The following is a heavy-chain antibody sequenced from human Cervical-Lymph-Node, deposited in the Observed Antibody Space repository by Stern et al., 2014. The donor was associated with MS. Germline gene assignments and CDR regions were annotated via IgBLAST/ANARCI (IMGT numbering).Heavy chain of an antibody. Sequence: QVQLVESGPGLVKPSETLSLTCTVSGGSISSSSYYWGWIRQPPGKGLDGMVCIYYSGSPSSNPSLKSRFTISVDTSKTNFSRKLSSVTAADTAVYYCARHASWYADYWGQGTLVTVSS. V-gene: IGHV4-39*01. D-gene: IGHD6-13*01. CDR2: IYYSGSP. J-gene: IGHJ4*02. CDR1: GGSISSSSYY. CDR3: ARHASWYADY.